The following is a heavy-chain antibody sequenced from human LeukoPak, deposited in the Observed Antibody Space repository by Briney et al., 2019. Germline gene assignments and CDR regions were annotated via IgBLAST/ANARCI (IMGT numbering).Heavy chain of an antibody. V-gene: IGHV6-1*01. Sequence: SQTLSLTCALSGDSVSSNSAAWDWLRQSPSRGLEWLGRTYYRSNWYNNYAVSVKIRITINPDTSKNQFSLQLNSVTPEDTVGYYCPRDYGGPFDSWGQGTLVTVPP. CDR3: PRDYGGPFDS. CDR2: TYYRSNWYN. CDR1: GDSVSSNSAA. J-gene: IGHJ4*02. D-gene: IGHD4-23*01.